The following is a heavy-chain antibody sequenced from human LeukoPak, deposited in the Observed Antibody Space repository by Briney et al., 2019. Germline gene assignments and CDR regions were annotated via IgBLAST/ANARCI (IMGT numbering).Heavy chain of an antibody. J-gene: IGHJ6*03. Sequence: GGSLRLSWAASGFIFGSYAMIWVRQAPGRGLEWVSGVSSGGDSTYYADSVKGRFTISRDNSKNTVYMHMNNLRVDDTAVYYCATTAMARGVLTDAFYYMDVWGKGTTVTVS. V-gene: IGHV3-23*01. CDR1: GFIFGSYA. D-gene: IGHD3-10*01. CDR3: ATTAMARGVLTDAFYYMDV. CDR2: VSSGGDST.